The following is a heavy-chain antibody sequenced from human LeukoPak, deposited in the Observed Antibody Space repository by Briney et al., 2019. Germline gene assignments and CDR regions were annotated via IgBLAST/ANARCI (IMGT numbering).Heavy chain of an antibody. D-gene: IGHD6-13*01. CDR1: GFTFSSYG. CDR3: AMIAAAGSFDY. J-gene: IGHJ4*02. Sequence: GGSLRLSCAASGFTFSSYGMHWVRQAPGKGLEWVAVISYDGSNKYYADSVKGRFTISRDNSKNTLYLQMNSLRAEDTAVYYCAMIAAAGSFDYWGQGTLVTVSS. CDR2: ISYDGSNK. V-gene: IGHV3-30*03.